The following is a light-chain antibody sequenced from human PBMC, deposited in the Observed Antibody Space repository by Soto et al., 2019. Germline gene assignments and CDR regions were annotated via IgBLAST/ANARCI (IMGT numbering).Light chain of an antibody. Sequence: DIQMTQSPSSLSASVGDSVTITCQASQTINYYLNWCQQKPGKAPELLIYDAYNLETGVQSKFSGSGFGTYFTFTVRNLQPEDIATYYCQQYEDLPRTFGQGTKVDI. CDR1: QTINYY. V-gene: IGKV1-33*01. CDR2: DAY. CDR3: QQYEDLPRT. J-gene: IGKJ1*01.